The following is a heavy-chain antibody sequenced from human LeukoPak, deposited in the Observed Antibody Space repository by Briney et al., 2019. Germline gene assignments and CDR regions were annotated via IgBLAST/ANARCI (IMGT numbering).Heavy chain of an antibody. J-gene: IGHJ3*02. V-gene: IGHV4-59*01. CDR1: GGSISSYY. D-gene: IGHD5-24*01. CDR3: AGRLWRRDGYNLSAFDI. Sequence: PSETLSLTCTVSGGSISSYYWNRIRQPPGKGLEWIGYIYYSGSTNYNPSLKSRVTISVDTSENQFSLKLSSVTAADTAVYYCAGRLWRRDGYNLSAFDIWGQGTMVTVSS. CDR2: IYYSGST.